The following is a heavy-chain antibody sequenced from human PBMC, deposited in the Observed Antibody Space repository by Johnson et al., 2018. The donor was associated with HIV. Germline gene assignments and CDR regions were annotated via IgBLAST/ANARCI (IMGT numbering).Heavy chain of an antibody. D-gene: IGHD6-19*01. V-gene: IGHV3-66*01. J-gene: IGHJ3*02. CDR3: AKARSSGQGSFDI. Sequence: EVQLVESGGALVQPGGSLRLSCAASGFTVSSNYMNWVRQAPGKGLEWVSVIYSGDNTFHADSVKGRFIISRDNSENTLYLQMNSLRAEDTAVYYCAKARSSGQGSFDIWGQWTLVTVSS. CDR1: GFTVSSNY. CDR2: IYSGDNT.